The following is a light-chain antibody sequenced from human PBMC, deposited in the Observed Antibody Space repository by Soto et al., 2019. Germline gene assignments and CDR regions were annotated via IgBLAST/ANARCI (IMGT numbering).Light chain of an antibody. Sequence: QSALTQPPSASGSHGQSVTISCTGTSSDVGGYNYVSWYQQHPGKAPKLMIYEVSKRPSGVPDRFSGSKSGNTASLTVSGLQAEDEADYYCSSYAGSNNFGVVFGGGTKVTVL. V-gene: IGLV2-8*01. CDR1: SSDVGGYNY. CDR3: SSYAGSNNFGVV. CDR2: EVS. J-gene: IGLJ2*01.